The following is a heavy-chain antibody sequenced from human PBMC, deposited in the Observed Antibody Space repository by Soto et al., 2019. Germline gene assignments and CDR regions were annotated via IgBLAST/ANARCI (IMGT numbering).Heavy chain of an antibody. CDR2: MNPNSGNT. Sequence: AASVKVSCKASGYTFTSYDINWVRQATGQGLEWMGWMNPNSGNTGYAQKFQGRVIMTRNTSISTAYMELSSLRSEDTAVYYCARDRRITIFGVVTNYWYFDLWGRGTLVTVSS. CDR1: GYTFTSYD. V-gene: IGHV1-8*01. CDR3: ARDRRITIFGVVTNYWYFDL. J-gene: IGHJ2*01. D-gene: IGHD3-3*01.